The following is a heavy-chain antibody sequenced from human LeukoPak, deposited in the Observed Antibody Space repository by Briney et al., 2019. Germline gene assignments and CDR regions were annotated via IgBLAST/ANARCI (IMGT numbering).Heavy chain of an antibody. CDR3: TPGGVTDH. V-gene: IGHV3-73*01. CDR1: GFTFSGSA. D-gene: IGHD2-21*02. J-gene: IGHJ5*02. CDR2: IRSKANSYAT. Sequence: GGSLRLSCAASGFTFSGSAMHWVRQASGKGLEWVCRIRSKANSYATEYGTSVKGTFPISRDDSKNTAYRQMNSLKTEDTAVYYCTPGGVTDHWGQGTLVTVSS.